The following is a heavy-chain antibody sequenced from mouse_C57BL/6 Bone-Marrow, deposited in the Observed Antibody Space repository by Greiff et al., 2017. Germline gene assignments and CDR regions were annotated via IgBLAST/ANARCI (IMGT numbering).Heavy chain of an antibody. CDR3: VRALLPH. Sequence: QVQLQQPGAELVRPGTSVKLSCKASGYTFTSYWMHWVKQRPGQGLEWIGVIDPSDSYTNYNQKFKGKATLTVDTSSSTAYMQLRSLTSEDSAVYYCVRALLPHWGQGTLVTVSA. CDR2: IDPSDSYT. CDR1: GYTFTSYW. J-gene: IGHJ3*01. D-gene: IGHD2-1*01. V-gene: IGHV1-59*01.